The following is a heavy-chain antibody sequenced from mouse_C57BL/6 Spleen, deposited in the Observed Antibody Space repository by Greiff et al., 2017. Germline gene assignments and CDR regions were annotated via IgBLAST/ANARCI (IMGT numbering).Heavy chain of an antibody. CDR3: ARGGWDVYYFDY. D-gene: IGHD4-1*01. Sequence: QVQLQQPGAELVKPGASVKLSCKASGYTFTSYWMHWVKQRPGQGLEWIGMIHPNSGSTNYNEKFKSKATLTVDKSSSTAYMQLSSLTSEDSAVYYCARGGWDVYYFDYWGQGTTLTVSS. CDR2: IHPNSGST. V-gene: IGHV1-64*01. J-gene: IGHJ2*01. CDR1: GYTFTSYW.